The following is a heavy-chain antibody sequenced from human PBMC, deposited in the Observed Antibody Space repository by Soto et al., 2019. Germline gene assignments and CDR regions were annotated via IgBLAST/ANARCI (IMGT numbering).Heavy chain of an antibody. CDR1: GGTFSNYA. Sequence: QVQLVQSGAAVKKPGSSVKVSCKVSGGTFSNYAIDWVRLAPGHGLKWMGGIVPIFGTTYYTQKFQGRATIIADDSPTTAYLEMSSLRSEDTAIYYCARVEAVAGLYNYRGLDVWGQGTAVTVSS. D-gene: IGHD6-19*01. V-gene: IGHV1-69*12. J-gene: IGHJ6*02. CDR3: ARVEAVAGLYNYRGLDV. CDR2: IVPIFGTT.